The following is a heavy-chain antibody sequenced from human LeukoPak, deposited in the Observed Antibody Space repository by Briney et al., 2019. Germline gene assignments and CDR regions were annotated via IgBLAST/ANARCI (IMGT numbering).Heavy chain of an antibody. D-gene: IGHD5-12*01. CDR1: GFTFTSSA. CDR2: IAVGSGNT. Sequence: ASVKVSCKASGFTFTSSAVRWVRQARGQGLEWIGWIAVGSGNTNYAQKFQERVTITRDMSTSTAYMELSSLRSEDTAVYYCAAEGYSGYEGSGGMDVWGQGTTVSVSS. CDR3: AAEGYSGYEGSGGMDV. J-gene: IGHJ6*02. V-gene: IGHV1-58*01.